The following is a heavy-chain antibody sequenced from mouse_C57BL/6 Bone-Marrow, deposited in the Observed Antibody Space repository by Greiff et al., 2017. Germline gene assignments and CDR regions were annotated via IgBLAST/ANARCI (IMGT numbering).Heavy chain of an antibody. CDR2: IYPGNSDT. V-gene: IGHV1-5*01. CDR3: TRVYDGYYDWYFDV. CDR1: GYTFTSYW. Sequence: VQLQQSGTVLARPGASVKMSCKTSGYTFTSYWMHWVKQRPGQGLEWIGAIYPGNSDTSYNQKFKGKAKLTAVTSASTAYMELSRLTNEDSAVYYCTRVYDGYYDWYFDVWGTGTTVTVSS. J-gene: IGHJ1*03. D-gene: IGHD2-3*01.